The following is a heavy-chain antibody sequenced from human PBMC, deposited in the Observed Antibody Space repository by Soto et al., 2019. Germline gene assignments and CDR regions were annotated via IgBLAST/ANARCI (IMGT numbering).Heavy chain of an antibody. CDR2: IIPIFGTA. V-gene: IGHV1-69*13. Sequence: SVKVSCTSSGGTFSSYAISWVRQAPGQGLEWMGGIIPIFGTANYAQKFQGRVTITADESTSTAYMELSSLRSEDTAVYYCASGRANYYDSSGPFDYWGQGTLVTVSS. CDR1: GGTFSSYA. D-gene: IGHD3-22*01. J-gene: IGHJ4*02. CDR3: ASGRANYYDSSGPFDY.